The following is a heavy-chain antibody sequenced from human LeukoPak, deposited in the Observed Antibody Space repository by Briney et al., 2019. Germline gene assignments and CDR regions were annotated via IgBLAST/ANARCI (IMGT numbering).Heavy chain of an antibody. J-gene: IGHJ4*02. CDR2: ISGSGGNT. CDR3: AKDYGYGGNTQVEY. D-gene: IGHD4-23*01. Sequence: PGGSLRLSCAASGFTFSSYAMSWVRQAPGKGLEWVSGISGSGGNTYYADSVKGRFTISRDNSKNTLYLQMNSLRAEDTAVYYCAKDYGYGGNTQVEYWGQGTLVTVSS. CDR1: GFTFSSYA. V-gene: IGHV3-23*01.